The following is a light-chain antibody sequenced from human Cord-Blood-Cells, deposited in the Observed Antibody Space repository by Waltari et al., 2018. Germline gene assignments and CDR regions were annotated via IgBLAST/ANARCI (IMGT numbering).Light chain of an antibody. J-gene: IGLJ3*02. V-gene: IGLV3-19*01. Sequence: SSELTQDPAVSVALGQTVRITCQGDSPRSYYASWYQQKPVQAPVLVIYGKNNRPSGIPDRFSGSSSGNTASLTITGAQAEDEADYYCNSRDSSGNWVFGGGTKLTVL. CDR2: GKN. CDR1: SPRSYY. CDR3: NSRDSSGNWV.